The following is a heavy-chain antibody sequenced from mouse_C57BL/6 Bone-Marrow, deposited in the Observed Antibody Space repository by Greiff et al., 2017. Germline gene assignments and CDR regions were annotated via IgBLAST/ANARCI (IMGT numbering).Heavy chain of an antibody. Sequence: EVKLVESGGGLVQPTGSLTLSCAASGFTFNTYALHWVRQAPGTGLAWVARIRSKSRNYATSYPASVKDRLTISRDDSQSRLYLQMNNMKTDDTAVYSCVREAGGSRDYGGQGTTLTVSS. V-gene: IGHV10-3*01. D-gene: IGHD3-2*02. CDR3: VREAGGSRDY. J-gene: IGHJ2*01. CDR2: IRSKSRNYAT. CDR1: GFTFNTYA.